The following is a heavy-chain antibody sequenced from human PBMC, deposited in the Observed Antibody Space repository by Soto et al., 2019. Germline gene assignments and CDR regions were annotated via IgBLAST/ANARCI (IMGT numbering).Heavy chain of an antibody. D-gene: IGHD3-3*01. CDR1: GGSISSYY. Sequence: SETLSLTCTVSGGSISSYYWSWIRQPPGKGLGWIGYIYYSGSTNYNPSLKSRVTISVDTSKNQFSLKLSSVTAADTAVYYCARGNGVQARKYYDFWSGYSNGMDVWGQGTTVTVSS. CDR3: ARGNGVQARKYYDFWSGYSNGMDV. V-gene: IGHV4-59*01. J-gene: IGHJ6*02. CDR2: IYYSGST.